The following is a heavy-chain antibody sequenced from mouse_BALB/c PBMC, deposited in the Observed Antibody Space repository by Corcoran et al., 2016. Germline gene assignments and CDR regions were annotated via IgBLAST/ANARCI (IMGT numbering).Heavy chain of an antibody. Sequence: QVQLQQSGPELVKPGASVKISCTASGYSFTSYYIHWVKQRPGQGLEWIGWIFPGSGNTKYNEKFKGKATLTADTSSSTAYMQLSSLTSEDSAVYFCARKEARRAMDYWGQGTSVTVSS. CDR3: ARKEARRAMDY. CDR2: IFPGSGNT. V-gene: IGHV1-66*01. J-gene: IGHJ4*01. CDR1: GYSFTSYY.